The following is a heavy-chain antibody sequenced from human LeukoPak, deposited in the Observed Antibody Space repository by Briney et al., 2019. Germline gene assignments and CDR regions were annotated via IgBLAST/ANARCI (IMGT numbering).Heavy chain of an antibody. J-gene: IGHJ4*02. CDR2: IYYSGST. CDR1: GGSISSYY. Sequence: SETLSLTCTVSGGSISSYYWSWIRQPPGKGLEWIGYIYYSGSTNYNPSLKSRVTISVDTSKNQFSLKLSSVTAADTAVHYCARESYSSSYLFDFWGQGTLVTVSS. V-gene: IGHV4-59*12. D-gene: IGHD6-6*01. CDR3: ARESYSSSYLFDF.